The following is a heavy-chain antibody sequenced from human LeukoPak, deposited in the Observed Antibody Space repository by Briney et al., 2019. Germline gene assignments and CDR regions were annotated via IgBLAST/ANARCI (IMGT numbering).Heavy chain of an antibody. D-gene: IGHD3-16*01. Sequence: SETLSLTCTVSGGSISSYYWSWIRQPPGKGLEWIGYIYYSGSTNYNPPLKSRVTISVDTSKNQFSLKLSSVTAADTAVYYCARLALGGPFDYWGQGTLVTVSS. CDR1: GGSISSYY. J-gene: IGHJ4*02. V-gene: IGHV4-59*08. CDR2: IYYSGST. CDR3: ARLALGGPFDY.